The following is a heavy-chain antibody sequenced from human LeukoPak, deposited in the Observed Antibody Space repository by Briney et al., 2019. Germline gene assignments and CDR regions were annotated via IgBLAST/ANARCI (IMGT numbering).Heavy chain of an antibody. J-gene: IGHJ3*01. Sequence: SETLSLTCTVSGGSISSYHWSWIRQPPGKGLEWIGYIYYTGTTNYNPSLKSRVTISVDISKNHFSLKLSSVTAADTAVYYCASGYFGDAFDVWGQGTMVTVSS. D-gene: IGHD3-9*01. CDR1: GGSISSYH. V-gene: IGHV4-59*08. CDR3: ASGYFGDAFDV. CDR2: IYYTGTT.